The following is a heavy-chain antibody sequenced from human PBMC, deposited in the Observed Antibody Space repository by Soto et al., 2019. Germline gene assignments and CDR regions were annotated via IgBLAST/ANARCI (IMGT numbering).Heavy chain of an antibody. V-gene: IGHV4-4*02. D-gene: IGHD4-17*01. CDR3: ARKIDYNDYHFDY. CDR1: GGSISSSYW. CDR2: IYHSGST. J-gene: IGHJ4*02. Sequence: SETLSLTCVVSGGSISSSYWWTWVRQSPGTGLEWIGEIYHSGSTNYNPSLKSRVTISLDKSKSQCSMNLNSVTAADTAVYYCARKIDYNDYHFDYWGQGTLVTVSS.